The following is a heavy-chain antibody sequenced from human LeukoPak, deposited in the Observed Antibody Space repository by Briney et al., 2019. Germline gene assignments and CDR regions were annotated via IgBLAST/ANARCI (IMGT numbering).Heavy chain of an antibody. CDR1: GFTFSSYW. J-gene: IGHJ6*02. CDR2: IKQDGSEK. Sequence: GGCLRLSCAASGFTFSSYWMSWVRQAPGKGLGWVANIKQDGSEKNYVDSVKGRFTISSDNAKNSLYLQMNSLRAEDTAVYYCASFGEIAYYYYYGMDVWGQGTTVTVSS. V-gene: IGHV3-7*01. CDR3: ASFGEIAYYYYYGMDV. D-gene: IGHD2-21*01.